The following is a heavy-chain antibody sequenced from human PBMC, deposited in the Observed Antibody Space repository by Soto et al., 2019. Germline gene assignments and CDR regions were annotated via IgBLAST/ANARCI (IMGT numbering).Heavy chain of an antibody. CDR2: IIISSSYI. CDR3: ARSFSSQMPYYMDV. CDR1: GFTFSTYN. J-gene: IGHJ6*03. D-gene: IGHD6-13*01. Sequence: GGSLRLSCAASGFTFSTYNMNWVRQAPGKGLEWVSFIIISSSYIYYADSVKGRFTISRDNAKNSLYLQMNSLRAEDTAVYYCARSFSSQMPYYMDVWGKGTTVTVSS. V-gene: IGHV3-21*06.